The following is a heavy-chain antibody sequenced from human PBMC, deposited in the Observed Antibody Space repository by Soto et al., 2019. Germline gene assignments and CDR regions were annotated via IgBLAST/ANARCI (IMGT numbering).Heavy chain of an antibody. CDR3: ARRWGEGRVDY. CDR1: GGSISSSNW. CDR2: NYDSGNT. V-gene: IGHV4-4*02. D-gene: IGHD3-10*01. J-gene: IGHJ4*02. Sequence: QVQLQESGPGLVKPSGTLSLTCDVSGGSISSSNWYSWRRPPPGKGLEWLGENYDSGNTNYNPPRKSRVTMSVDKSRNQFSLKLSSVTAVDTAVYYCARRWGEGRVDYWGQGTLVPVSS.